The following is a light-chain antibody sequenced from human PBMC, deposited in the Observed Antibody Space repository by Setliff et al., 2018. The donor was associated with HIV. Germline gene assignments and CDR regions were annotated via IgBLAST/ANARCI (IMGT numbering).Light chain of an antibody. CDR2: DVS. Sequence: QSALTQPRSVSGSPGQPVTISCTGTSSDVGGYNHVSWYQQYPGKAPKLMIFDVSIRPSGVPDRFSGSKSGNTASLTISGLQAEDEADYYCCSYAGRYSLVFGVGTK. J-gene: IGLJ2*01. CDR3: CSYAGRYSLV. CDR1: SSDVGGYNH. V-gene: IGLV2-11*01.